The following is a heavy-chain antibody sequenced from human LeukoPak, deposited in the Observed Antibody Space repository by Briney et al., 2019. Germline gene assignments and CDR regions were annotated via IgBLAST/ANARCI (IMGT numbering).Heavy chain of an antibody. Sequence: GGSLRLSCAASGFTFSNFAMHWVRQAPGKGLEWVALISYDGSSKYNEDSVKGRFTISRDDSKNTLYLQMNSLRAEDTAVYYCARDGGITIFGVVIAKNPFDYWGQGTLVTVSS. CDR2: ISYDGSSK. D-gene: IGHD3-3*01. J-gene: IGHJ4*02. CDR1: GFTFSNFA. CDR3: ARDGGITIFGVVIAKNPFDY. V-gene: IGHV3-30*04.